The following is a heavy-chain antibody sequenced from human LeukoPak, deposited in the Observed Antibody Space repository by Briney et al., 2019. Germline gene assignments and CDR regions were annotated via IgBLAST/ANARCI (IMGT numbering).Heavy chain of an antibody. J-gene: IGHJ6*03. Sequence: SETLSLTCTVSGGSISNYYWSWIRQPAGKGLEWIGRIYTSGSTNYNPSLKSRVTMSVDTSKNQFSLKLSSVTAADTAVYYCARDSRGWANSYYYYMDVGGKGTTVTISS. CDR1: GGSISNYY. D-gene: IGHD6-19*01. CDR2: IYTSGST. V-gene: IGHV4-4*07. CDR3: ARDSRGWANSYYYYMDV.